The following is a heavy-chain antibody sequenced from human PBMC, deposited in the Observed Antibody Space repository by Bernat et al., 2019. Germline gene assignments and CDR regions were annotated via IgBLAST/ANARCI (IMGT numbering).Heavy chain of an antibody. D-gene: IGHD3-3*01. V-gene: IGHV3-33*01. Sequence: VQLVESGGGVVQPGRSLRLSCAASGFTFSSYGMHWVRQAPGKGLEWVAVIWYDGSNKYYADSVKGRFTISRDNSKNTLYLQMNSLRAEDTAVYYCARVFFGVVDYYYGMDVWGQGTTVTVSS. CDR1: GFTFSSYG. CDR3: ARVFFGVVDYYYGMDV. CDR2: IWYDGSNK. J-gene: IGHJ6*02.